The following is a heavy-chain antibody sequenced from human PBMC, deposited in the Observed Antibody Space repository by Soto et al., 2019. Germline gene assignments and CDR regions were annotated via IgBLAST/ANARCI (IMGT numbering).Heavy chain of an antibody. D-gene: IGHD3-10*01. CDR3: ARVLITMVRGVIIPFDY. Sequence: QVQLVQSGAEVKKPGASVKVSCKASGYTFTGYYMHWVRQAPGQGLEWMGWINPNSGGTNYAQKFQGRVTMTRDTSISTAYMELSRLRSDDTAVYYCARVLITMVRGVIIPFDYWGQGTLVTVSS. V-gene: IGHV1-2*02. J-gene: IGHJ4*02. CDR1: GYTFTGYY. CDR2: INPNSGGT.